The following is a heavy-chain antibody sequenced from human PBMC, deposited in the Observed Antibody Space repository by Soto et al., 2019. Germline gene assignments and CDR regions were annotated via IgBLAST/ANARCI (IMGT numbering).Heavy chain of an antibody. D-gene: IGHD6-19*01. Sequence: QVQLVESGGGVVQSGRSLRLSCAASGFTFSSYGMHWVRQAPGKGLEWVAVISYDGSNKYYADSVKGRFTISRDNSKNTLYLQMNSLRAEDTAVYYCAKGGSSGWYSGAGDYWGQGTLVTVSS. CDR2: ISYDGSNK. J-gene: IGHJ4*02. CDR3: AKGGSSGWYSGAGDY. V-gene: IGHV3-30*18. CDR1: GFTFSSYG.